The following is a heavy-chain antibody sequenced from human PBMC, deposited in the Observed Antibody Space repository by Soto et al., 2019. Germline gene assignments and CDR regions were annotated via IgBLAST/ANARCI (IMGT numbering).Heavy chain of an antibody. Sequence: GGSLRLSCAASGFTFSDYYMSWIRQAPGKGLEWVSYISSSSSYTNYADSVKGRFTISRDNAKNSLYLQMNSLRAEDTAVYYCARVGDCSSTSCYTPNFDYWGQGTLVTVS. CDR2: ISSSSSYT. CDR3: ARVGDCSSTSCYTPNFDY. J-gene: IGHJ4*02. D-gene: IGHD2-2*02. V-gene: IGHV3-11*06. CDR1: GFTFSDYY.